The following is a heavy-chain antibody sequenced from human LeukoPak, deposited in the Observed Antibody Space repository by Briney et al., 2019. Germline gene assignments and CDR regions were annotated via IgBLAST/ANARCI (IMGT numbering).Heavy chain of an antibody. D-gene: IGHD5-24*01. CDR2: ISVYNDDT. V-gene: IGHV1-18*01. Sequence: ASVKVSCKASGYAFRTYGISWVRQAVGQGLEWMGWISVYNDDTHYAQKFQGRLSMTTDTSRSTVYMELRSLRSDDTAVYFCARSTQLPSEYFNGTDVWGQGTTVTVSS. J-gene: IGHJ6*02. CDR3: ARSTQLPSEYFNGTDV. CDR1: GYAFRTYG.